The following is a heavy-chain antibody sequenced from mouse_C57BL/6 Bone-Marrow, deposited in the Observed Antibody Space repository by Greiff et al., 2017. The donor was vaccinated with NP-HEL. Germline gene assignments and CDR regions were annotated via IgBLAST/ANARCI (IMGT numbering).Heavy chain of an antibody. D-gene: IGHD1-1*02. Sequence: QVQLQQSGPELVKPGASVKISCKASGYAFSSSWMNWVKQRPGKGLEWIGRIYPGDGDPNYNGKFKGKATLTADKSSSTAYMQLSSLTSEDSAVYFCARFWDYGAWFAYWGQGTLVTVSA. CDR1: GYAFSSSW. V-gene: IGHV1-82*01. CDR3: ARFWDYGAWFAY. CDR2: IYPGDGDP. J-gene: IGHJ3*01.